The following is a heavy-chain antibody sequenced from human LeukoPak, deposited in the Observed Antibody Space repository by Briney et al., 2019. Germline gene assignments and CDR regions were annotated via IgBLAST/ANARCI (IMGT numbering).Heavy chain of an antibody. V-gene: IGHV3-7*01. CDR1: GFTFSCYY. Sequence: GESLRLSCAASGFTFSCYYMGWVRQAPGKGLEWVANIKQDGTEKYYVDSVRGRFAISRDNAKDPLYLQMNSLRAEDTAVYYCARVIAARPARRTYYYMDVWGTGTTVTVSS. D-gene: IGHD6-6*01. J-gene: IGHJ6*03. CDR2: IKQDGTEK. CDR3: ARVIAARPARRTYYYMDV.